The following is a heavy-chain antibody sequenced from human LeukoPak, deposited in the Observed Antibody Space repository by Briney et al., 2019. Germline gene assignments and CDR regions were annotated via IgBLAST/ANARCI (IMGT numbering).Heavy chain of an antibody. V-gene: IGHV1-18*01. CDR1: GYTFTSYG. Sequence: ASVKVSCKASGYTFTSYGISWVRQAPGQGLEWMGWISAYNGNTNYAQKFQGRVTLTTDTSTSTAYMELTSLRFDDTAVYYCARRLTIFGVVIIGEYYFDYWGQGTLVTVSS. CDR2: ISAYNGNT. J-gene: IGHJ4*02. D-gene: IGHD3-3*01. CDR3: ARRLTIFGVVIIGEYYFDY.